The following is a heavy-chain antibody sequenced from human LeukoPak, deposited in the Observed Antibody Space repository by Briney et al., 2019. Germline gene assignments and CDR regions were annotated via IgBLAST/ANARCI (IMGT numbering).Heavy chain of an antibody. D-gene: IGHD3-16*01. CDR1: GGSITSNSYY. Sequence: SETLSLTCTVSGGSITSNSYYWGWIRQPPGKGLEWIGIFYYSESTYYNPSLKSRVTISVDTSQNQFSRKLSSVTTADTAVYFLSRQSGGPWGELEHFDYWGQGTLVTVSS. J-gene: IGHJ4*02. V-gene: IGHV4-39*01. CDR3: SRQSGGPWGELEHFDY. CDR2: FYYSEST.